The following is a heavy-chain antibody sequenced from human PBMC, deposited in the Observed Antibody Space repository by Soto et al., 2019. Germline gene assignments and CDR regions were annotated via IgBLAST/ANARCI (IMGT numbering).Heavy chain of an antibody. CDR1: GFTFSSYS. CDR2: LSSSSSYI. Sequence: GGSLRLSCAASGFTFSSYSMNWVRQAPGQGLEWVSSLSSSSSYIYYADSVKGRFTISRDNAKNSLYLQMNSLRAEDTAVYYCARVGYYDYVWGSYRSKGAFDIWGQGTMVTVSS. CDR3: ARVGYYDYVWGSYRSKGAFDI. V-gene: IGHV3-21*01. D-gene: IGHD3-16*02. J-gene: IGHJ3*02.